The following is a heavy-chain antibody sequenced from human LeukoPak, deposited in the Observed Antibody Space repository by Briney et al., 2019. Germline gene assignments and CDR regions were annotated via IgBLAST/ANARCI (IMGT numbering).Heavy chain of an antibody. CDR3: VKSQKELVRLGPLDY. J-gene: IGHJ4*02. D-gene: IGHD6-6*01. V-gene: IGHV3-64D*06. CDR1: GFTFSSYA. CDR2: ISSNGGST. Sequence: GGSLRLSCSASGFTFSSYAMHWVRQAPGKGLEYVSAISSNGGSTYYADSVKGRFTISRDNSKNTLYLQMSSLRAEDTAVYYCVKSQKELVRLGPLDYWGQGTLVTVSS.